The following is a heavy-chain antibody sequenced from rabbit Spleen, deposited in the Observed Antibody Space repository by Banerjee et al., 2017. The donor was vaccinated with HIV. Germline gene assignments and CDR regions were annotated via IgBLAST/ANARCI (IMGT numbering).Heavy chain of an antibody. CDR1: GFDFSTNYW. V-gene: IGHV1S45*01. J-gene: IGHJ4*01. CDR3: ARDLVAVIGWNFRL. Sequence: QEQLVESGGGLVQPEGSLTLTCTASGFDFSTNYWISWVRQAPGKGLEWIRCIYSISGVAYYANWAKGRFTMSRTSSTTVTLQMTSLTAADTATYFCARDLVAVIGWNFRLWGQGTLVTVS. D-gene: IGHD1-1*01. CDR2: IYSISGVA.